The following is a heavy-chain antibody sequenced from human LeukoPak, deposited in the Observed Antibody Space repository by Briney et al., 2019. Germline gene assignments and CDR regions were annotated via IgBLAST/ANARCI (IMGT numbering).Heavy chain of an antibody. Sequence: SETLSLTCIVSGGSIRRSPYHWGWIRQPPGKGLEWIGSIHYTGTTYYNPSLKSRLTISVDTSKNQFSVQLNSVTAADTAVYYCGRYDLWTTQYMGDNWGQGTLVTVSS. D-gene: IGHD3/OR15-3a*01. CDR2: IHYTGTT. V-gene: IGHV4-39*01. CDR3: GRYDLWTTQYMGDN. CDR1: GGSIRRSPYH. J-gene: IGHJ4*02.